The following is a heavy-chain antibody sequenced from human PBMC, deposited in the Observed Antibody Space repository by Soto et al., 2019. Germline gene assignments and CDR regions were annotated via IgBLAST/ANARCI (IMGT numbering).Heavy chain of an antibody. V-gene: IGHV1-18*01. CDR1: GYTFTNHG. J-gene: IGHJ4*02. D-gene: IGHD5-18*01. CDR2: ISVYNGNT. Sequence: ASVKVSCKASGYTFTNHGITWVRRAPGQGFEWMGWISVYNGNTNYAQNLQGRVTMTTDTSTSTVYMDLRTLRSDDTAVYYCASRSGQLPYYFDYWGQGTLVTVSS. CDR3: ASRSGQLPYYFDY.